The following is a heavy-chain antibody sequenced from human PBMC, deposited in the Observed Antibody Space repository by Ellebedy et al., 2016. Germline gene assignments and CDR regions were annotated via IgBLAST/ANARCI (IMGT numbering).Heavy chain of an antibody. V-gene: IGHV4-39*07. J-gene: IGHJ4*02. CDR2: IHYSGST. D-gene: IGHD2-21*01. CDR1: GVSLSDSYYY. CDR3: ARNYCGGSSCHLGAY. Sequence: SETLSLTCTVSGVSLSDSYYYWGWIRQPPGKGLEWIATIHYSGSTKYNPSLKSRVTMSIDTSMSQFSLKLSSVTAADTAVYYCARNYCGGSSCHLGAYWGQGILVTVSS.